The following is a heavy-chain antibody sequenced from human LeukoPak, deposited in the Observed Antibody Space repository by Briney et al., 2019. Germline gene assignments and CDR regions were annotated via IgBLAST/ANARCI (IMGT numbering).Heavy chain of an antibody. D-gene: IGHD6-13*01. CDR2: ISSSSSTI. V-gene: IGHV3-48*04. CDR1: GFTFSSYS. Sequence: PGGSLRLSCAASGFTFSSYSMNWVRQAPGKGLEWVSYISSSSSTIYYADSVKGRFTISRDNAKNSLYLQMNSLRAEDTAVYYCARDRGSSWGAFDPWGQGTLATVSS. J-gene: IGHJ5*02. CDR3: ARDRGSSWGAFDP.